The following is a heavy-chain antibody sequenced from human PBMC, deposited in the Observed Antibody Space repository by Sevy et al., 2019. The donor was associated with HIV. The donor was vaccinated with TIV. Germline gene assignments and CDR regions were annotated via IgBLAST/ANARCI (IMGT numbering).Heavy chain of an antibody. CDR2: ISSSSSYI. CDR1: GFTFSSYS. Sequence: GGSLRLSCAASGFTFSSYSMNWVRQAPGKGLEWVSSISSSSSYIYYADSVKGRFTISRDNAKNSLYLQMNSLRAEDTAVYYCARGSHSPISTAMVPYWGQGTLVTASS. D-gene: IGHD5-18*01. J-gene: IGHJ4*02. V-gene: IGHV3-21*01. CDR3: ARGSHSPISTAMVPY.